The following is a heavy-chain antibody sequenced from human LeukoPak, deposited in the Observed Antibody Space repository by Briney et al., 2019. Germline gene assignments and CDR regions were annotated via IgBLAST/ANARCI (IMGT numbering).Heavy chain of an antibody. V-gene: IGHV3-23*01. CDR3: AKAAGVNYYNYMDV. Sequence: GGSLRLSRAASGFTFSMYAMSWVRQAPGKGLEWVSTISASGSTTDYADSVKGRVTISRDNSKNTLYLQMNSLRVEDTAVYYCAKAAGVNYYNYMDVWGKGTTVTVSS. J-gene: IGHJ6*03. D-gene: IGHD2-21*01. CDR1: GFTFSMYA. CDR2: ISASGSTT.